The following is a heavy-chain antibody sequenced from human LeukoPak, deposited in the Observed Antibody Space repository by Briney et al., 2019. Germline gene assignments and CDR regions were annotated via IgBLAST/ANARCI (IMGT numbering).Heavy chain of an antibody. D-gene: IGHD3-22*01. CDR3: AREGDKWLVFDY. CDR2: MNPNSGNT. V-gene: IGHV1-8*03. Sequence: ASVKVSCKASGYTFTSYDINWVRQATGQGLEWMGWMNPNSGNTGYAQKFQGRVTITRDTSANTAYMELSSLRSEDTAVYYCAREGDKWLVFDYWGQGTLVTVSS. CDR1: GYTFTSYD. J-gene: IGHJ4*02.